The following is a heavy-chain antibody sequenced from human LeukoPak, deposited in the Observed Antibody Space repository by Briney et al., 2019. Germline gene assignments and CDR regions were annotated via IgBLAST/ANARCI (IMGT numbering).Heavy chain of an antibody. CDR3: AKSRAIVVVITGTPFDY. CDR1: GFTFSSYA. CDR2: ISGSGGST. J-gene: IGHJ4*02. Sequence: GGSLRLSCAASGFTFSSYAMSWVRQAPGKGLEWVSGISGSGGSTYYADSVKGRPTISRDNSKNTLYLQMNSLRAEDTAVYYCAKSRAIVVVITGTPFDYWGQGTLVTVSS. D-gene: IGHD3-22*01. V-gene: IGHV3-23*01.